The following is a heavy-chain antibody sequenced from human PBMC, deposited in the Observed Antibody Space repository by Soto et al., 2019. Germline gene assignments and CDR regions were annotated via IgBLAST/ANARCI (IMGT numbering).Heavy chain of an antibody. CDR1: GFIFSTYS. V-gene: IGHV3-23*01. Sequence: GGSLRLSCEASGFIFSTYSMTWVRQVPGKGLEWVAAVSPSGDSTYYADSLKGRLTISRDNSKNTVFLQMNSLSADETGLYYCVKEPDVWGQGRSVTVFS. CDR2: VSPSGDST. J-gene: IGHJ6*02. CDR3: VKEPDV.